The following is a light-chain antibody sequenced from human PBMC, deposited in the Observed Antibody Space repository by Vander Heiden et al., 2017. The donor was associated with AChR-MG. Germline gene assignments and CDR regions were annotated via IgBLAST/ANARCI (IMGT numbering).Light chain of an antibody. Sequence: IQMTQSPSSLSTFVGDRVTITCRASQSISSYLNWYQQKPGKAPKLLIYAASSLQSGVPSRFSGSGYGTDFTLTISSLQPEDFATYYCQQRDSTPLTFGGGTKVEIK. CDR3: QQRDSTPLT. CDR1: QSISSY. V-gene: IGKV1-39*01. J-gene: IGKJ4*01. CDR2: AAS.